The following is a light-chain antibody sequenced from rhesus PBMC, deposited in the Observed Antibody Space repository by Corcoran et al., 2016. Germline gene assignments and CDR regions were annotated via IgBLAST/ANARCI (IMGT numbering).Light chain of an antibody. V-gene: IGKV1-28*03. J-gene: IGKJ4*01. Sequence: DIQMTQSPSSLSASVGDTVPITCRASQGISSYLNWFPQKPGKAPKLLIYAASSLESGVPSRFRGSGSGTDFTLTISSLQPEDFAVYYCLQHNSYPLTFGGGTKVELK. CDR3: LQHNSYPLT. CDR1: QGISSY. CDR2: AAS.